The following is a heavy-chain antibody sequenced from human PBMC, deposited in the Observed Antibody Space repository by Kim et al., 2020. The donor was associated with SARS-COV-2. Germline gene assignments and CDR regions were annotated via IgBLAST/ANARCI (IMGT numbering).Heavy chain of an antibody. Sequence: GGSLRLSCAASGFTFSNAWMSWARQAPGKGLEWVGRIKSKTDGGTTDYAAPVKGRFTISRDDSKNTLYLQMNSLKTEDTAVYYCTTDLDPADIVVVVGYDYWGQGTLVTVSS. J-gene: IGHJ4*02. CDR2: IKSKTDGGTT. CDR1: GFTFSNAW. V-gene: IGHV3-15*01. CDR3: TTDLDPADIVVVVGYDY. D-gene: IGHD2-15*01.